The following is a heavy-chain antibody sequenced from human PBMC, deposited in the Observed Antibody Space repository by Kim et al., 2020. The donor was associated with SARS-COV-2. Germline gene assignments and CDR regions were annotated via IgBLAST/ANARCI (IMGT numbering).Heavy chain of an antibody. J-gene: IGHJ4*02. D-gene: IGHD6-19*01. CDR3: ARVVAVAPRYFDY. V-gene: IGHV4-4*07. Sequence: YNPSLERRVTMSVDTSQNQFSLKLRAMTAADTAVYYCARVVAVAPRYFDYWGQGILVTVSS.